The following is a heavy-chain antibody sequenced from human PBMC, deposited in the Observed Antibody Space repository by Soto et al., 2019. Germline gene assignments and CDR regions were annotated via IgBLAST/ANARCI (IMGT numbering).Heavy chain of an antibody. CDR1: GGSISRYY. Sequence: PSETLSLTCTVSGGSISRYYWTLIRQAPGKGLECIGYIHYSGSTTYNPSLKSRVTMSVDTSKNQFSLRLTSVTRADTAVYYCARDSGWAYSLDYWGQGALVTVS. V-gene: IGHV4-59*01. CDR2: IHYSGST. D-gene: IGHD6-19*01. CDR3: ARDSGWAYSLDY. J-gene: IGHJ4*02.